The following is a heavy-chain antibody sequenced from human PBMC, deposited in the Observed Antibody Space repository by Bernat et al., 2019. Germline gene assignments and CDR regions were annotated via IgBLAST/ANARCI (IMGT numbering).Heavy chain of an antibody. D-gene: IGHD3-9*01. CDR3: ARDRTRRKYYDILTGKDY. Sequence: QVQLVESGGGVVQPGRSLRLSCAASGFTFSSYAMHWVRQAPGKGLEWVAVISYDGSNKYYADSVKGRFTIYRDNSKNTLYLQMNSLRAEDTAVYYCARDRTRRKYYDILTGKDYWGQGTLVTVSS. V-gene: IGHV3-30-3*01. CDR1: GFTFSSYA. CDR2: ISYDGSNK. J-gene: IGHJ4*02.